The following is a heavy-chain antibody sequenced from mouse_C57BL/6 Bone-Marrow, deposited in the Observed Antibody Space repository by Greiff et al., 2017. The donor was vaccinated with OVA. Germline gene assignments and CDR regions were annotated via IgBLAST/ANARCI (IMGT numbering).Heavy chain of an antibody. CDR1: GYTFTSYG. J-gene: IGHJ4*01. Sequence: VQLVESGAELARPGASVKLSCKASGYTFTSYGISWVKQRTGQGLEWIGEIYPRSGNTYYNEKFKGKATLTADKSSSTAYMELRSLTSEDSAVYFCARSEGRAMDYWGQGTSVTVSS. CDR2: IYPRSGNT. CDR3: ARSEGRAMDY. V-gene: IGHV1-81*01.